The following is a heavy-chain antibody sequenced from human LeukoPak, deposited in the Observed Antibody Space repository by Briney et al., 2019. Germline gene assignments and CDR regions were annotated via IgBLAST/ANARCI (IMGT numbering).Heavy chain of an antibody. V-gene: IGHV3-23*01. D-gene: IGHD2-21*01. CDR1: GFTVSSSY. J-gene: IGHJ1*01. CDR2: ISGSGGST. Sequence: GGSLRLSCAASGFTVSSSYMSWVRQAPGKGLEWVSAISGSGGSTYYADSVKGRFTISRDNSKNTLYLQMNSLRAEDTAVYYCAKESRAIPQFQHWGQGTLVTASS. CDR3: AKESRAIPQFQH.